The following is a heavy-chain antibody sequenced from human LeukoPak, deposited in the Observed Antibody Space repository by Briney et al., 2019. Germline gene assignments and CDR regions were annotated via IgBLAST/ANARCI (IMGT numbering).Heavy chain of an antibody. V-gene: IGHV5-51*01. Sequence: TGESLKISCKGSGYSFTSYWIGWVRQMPGKGLEWMGIIYPGDSDTRYSPSFQGQVTISADKSISTAYLQWSSLKASDTAMYYCARGSRFMITFGGVIATDAFDIRGQGTMVTVSS. CDR1: GYSFTSYW. D-gene: IGHD3-16*02. J-gene: IGHJ3*02. CDR3: ARGSRFMITFGGVIATDAFDI. CDR2: IYPGDSDT.